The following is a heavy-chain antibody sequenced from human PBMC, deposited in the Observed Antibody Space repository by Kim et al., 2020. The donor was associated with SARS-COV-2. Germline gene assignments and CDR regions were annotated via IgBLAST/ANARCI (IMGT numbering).Heavy chain of an antibody. J-gene: IGHJ6*02. CDR1: GDSITSYY. CDR2: LYYTGST. CDR3: ARSRPWFGSAYYYYGMDV. Sequence: SETLSLTCTVSGDSITSYYWSWVRQPPGKRLEWIGYLYYTGSTNYKPSLKSRVTMSVDTSKNQFSLKLTSVTAADTAVYYCARSRPWFGSAYYYYGMDVWGQGTTVTVSS. V-gene: IGHV4-59*13. D-gene: IGHD3-10*01.